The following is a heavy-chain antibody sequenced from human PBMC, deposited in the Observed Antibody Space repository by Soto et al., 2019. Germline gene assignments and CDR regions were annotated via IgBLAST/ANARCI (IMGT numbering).Heavy chain of an antibody. Sequence: GASVKVSCKASGYTFTTCGISWVRQAPGQGLEWVGWISANNGNTKYSQKFQGRVSLTTETSASTAYMELRSLRSDDTAVYYCARSAPFDFYAKTPVEFWGQGTLVTVP. V-gene: IGHV1-18*01. CDR3: ARSAPFDFYAKTPVEF. J-gene: IGHJ4*02. D-gene: IGHD3-3*01. CDR2: ISANNGNT. CDR1: GYTFTTCG.